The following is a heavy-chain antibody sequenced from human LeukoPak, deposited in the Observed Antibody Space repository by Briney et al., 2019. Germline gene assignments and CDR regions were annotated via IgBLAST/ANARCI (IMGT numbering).Heavy chain of an antibody. CDR3: ARNLYDSSSYYRIDC. D-gene: IGHD3-22*01. J-gene: IGHJ4*02. CDR2: ISSSGSTI. V-gene: IGHV3-11*01. Sequence: PGGSLRLSCAAPGFMFSDYYMDWVRQAPGKGLEWVSYISSSGSTISYAESVKDRFTVSRDNARNSVYLQMNSLRAEDTAVYYCARNLYDSSSYYRIDCWGQGTLVTVSS. CDR1: GFMFSDYY.